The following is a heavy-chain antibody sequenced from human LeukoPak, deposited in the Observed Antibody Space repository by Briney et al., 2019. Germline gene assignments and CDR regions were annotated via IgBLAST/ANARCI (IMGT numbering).Heavy chain of an antibody. CDR1: GYTFTSYY. J-gene: IGHJ6*02. CDR2: INPSGGST. D-gene: IGHD2/OR15-2a*01. Sequence: ASVKVSCKASGYTFTSYYMRWVRQAPGQGLEWMGIINPSGGSTSYAQKFQGRVTMTRDTSTSTVYMELSSLRPGDTAVYYCARDDANMYGMDVWGQGTTVTVSS. CDR3: ARDDANMYGMDV. V-gene: IGHV1-46*01.